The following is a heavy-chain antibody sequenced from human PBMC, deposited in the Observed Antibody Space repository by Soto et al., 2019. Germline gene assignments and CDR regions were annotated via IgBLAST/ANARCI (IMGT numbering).Heavy chain of an antibody. J-gene: IGHJ6*02. D-gene: IGHD5-18*01. CDR1: GFTVSSNY. V-gene: IGHV3-53*01. CDR3: ARDRGFSGAANYYYYGMDV. CDR2: IYSGGST. Sequence: PGGSLRLSCAASGFTVSSNYMSWVRQAPGKGLEWVSVIYSGGSTYYADSVKGRFTISRDNSKNTLYLQMNSLRAEDTAVYYCARDRGFSGAANYYYYGMDVWGQGTTVTVSS.